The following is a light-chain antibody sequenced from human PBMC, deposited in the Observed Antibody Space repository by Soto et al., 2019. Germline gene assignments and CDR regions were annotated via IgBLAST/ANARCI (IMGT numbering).Light chain of an antibody. CDR2: EVT. CDR1: SSYIGAYDY. Sequence: QSVLTQPASLSGSPGQSITISCTGTSSYIGAYDYGSWFQQYPVKAPTLLISEVTFRPSGVSSRFSGSKSGNTASLTISGLQTEDEADYYCGSYASATLIFGGGTKLTVL. CDR3: GSYASATLI. V-gene: IGLV2-14*01. J-gene: IGLJ2*01.